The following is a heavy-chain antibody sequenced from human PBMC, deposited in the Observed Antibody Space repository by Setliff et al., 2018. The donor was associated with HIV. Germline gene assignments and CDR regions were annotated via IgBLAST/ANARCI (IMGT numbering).Heavy chain of an antibody. CDR2: IKNRPAGGTT. CDR3: ATDNGPSYSMDI. J-gene: IGHJ6*02. D-gene: IGHD2-21*01. V-gene: IGHV3-15*01. Sequence: GGSLRLSCAASGFTFSDVWVNWVRQAPGRGLEWVGRIKNRPAGGTTEYAAPVKGRFTISRDDSKNTSYLQMNSLKTDDTGVYFCATDNGPSYSMDIWGQGTTVTVSS. CDR1: GFTFSDVW.